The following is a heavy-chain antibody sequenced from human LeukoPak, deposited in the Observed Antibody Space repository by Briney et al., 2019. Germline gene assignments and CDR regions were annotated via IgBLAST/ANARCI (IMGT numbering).Heavy chain of an antibody. CDR1: GYSFTTYG. CDR2: ISAYNGNT. CDR3: ATVYKWFGELRNYYGMDV. D-gene: IGHD3-10*01. J-gene: IGHJ6*02. Sequence: ASVKVSYKASGYSFTTYGISWVRQAPGQGLEWMGWISAYNGNTHYAQNLQGRVTMTTDRSTSTAYMELRSLRSEDTAVYYCATVYKWFGELRNYYGMDVWGQGTTVTVSS. V-gene: IGHV1-18*01.